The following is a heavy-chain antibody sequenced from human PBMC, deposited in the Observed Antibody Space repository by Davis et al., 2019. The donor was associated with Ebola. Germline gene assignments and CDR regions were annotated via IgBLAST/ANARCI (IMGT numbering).Heavy chain of an antibody. D-gene: IGHD1-1*01. CDR3: AKDRTGTTYAFDI. V-gene: IGHV3-9*01. CDR1: GFTFDDYA. CDR2: ISWNSGSI. Sequence: GGSLRLSCAASGFTFDDYAMHWVRQAPGKGLEWVSGISWNSGSIGYADSVKGRFTISRDNAKNSLYLQMNSLRAEDTALYYCAKDRTGTTYAFDIWGQGTMVTVSS. J-gene: IGHJ3*02.